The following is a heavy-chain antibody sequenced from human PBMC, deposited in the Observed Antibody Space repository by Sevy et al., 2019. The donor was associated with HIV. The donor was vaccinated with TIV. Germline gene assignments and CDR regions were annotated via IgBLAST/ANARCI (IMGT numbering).Heavy chain of an antibody. J-gene: IGHJ6*02. CDR1: GFTFSSYA. CDR3: ASKQYYDFWSGYPQDYYYYGMDV. CDR2: ISYDGSNK. V-gene: IGHV3-30*04. Sequence: GGSLRLSCAASGFTFSSYAMHWVRQAPGKGLEWVAVISYDGSNKYYADSVKGRFTISRDNSKNTLYLQMNSLRAEVTAVYYCASKQYYDFWSGYPQDYYYYGMDVWGQGTTVTVSS. D-gene: IGHD3-3*01.